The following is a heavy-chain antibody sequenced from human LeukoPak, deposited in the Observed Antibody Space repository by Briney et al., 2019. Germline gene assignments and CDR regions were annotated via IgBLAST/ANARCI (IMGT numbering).Heavy chain of an antibody. V-gene: IGHV4-39*07. J-gene: IGHJ4*02. CDR1: VGSLSSSSYY. CDR3: GGEGYSSSWAIDY. CDR2: IYFSGST. D-gene: IGHD6-13*01. Sequence: SETLSLTCTVSVGSLSSSSYYWGCVRHPPGEWLGWLGCIYFSGSTYYHPSRKSRATISVETSKNQFSLKLRSVTAADVAVYYCGGEGYSSSWAIDYWGQGTLVTVSS.